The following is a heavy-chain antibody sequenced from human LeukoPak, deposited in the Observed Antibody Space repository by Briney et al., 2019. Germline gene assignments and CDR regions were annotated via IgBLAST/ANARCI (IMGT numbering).Heavy chain of an antibody. CDR1: GFTFSSYA. Sequence: PGGSLRLSCAASGFTFSSYAMHWVRQAPGKGLEWVAVISYDGSNKYYADSVKGRFTISRDNSKNTLYLQMNSLRAEDTAVYYCARGYDFWSGPSYYFDYWGQGTLVTVSS. J-gene: IGHJ4*02. CDR3: ARGYDFWSGPSYYFDY. CDR2: ISYDGSNK. D-gene: IGHD3-3*01. V-gene: IGHV3-30-3*01.